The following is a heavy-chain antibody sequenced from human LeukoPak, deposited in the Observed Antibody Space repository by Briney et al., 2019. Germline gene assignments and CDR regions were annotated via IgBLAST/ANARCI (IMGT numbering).Heavy chain of an antibody. V-gene: IGHV3-33*01. CDR1: GFTFSSYG. CDR2: IWYDGSNK. Sequence: HPGGSLRLSCAASGFTFSSYGMHWVRQAPGKGLEWVAVIWYDGSNKYYADSVKGRFTISRDNSKNTLYLQMNSLRAEDTAVYYCAREGYSGYDGGYYWGQGTLVTVSS. J-gene: IGHJ4*02. CDR3: AREGYSGYDGGYY. D-gene: IGHD5-12*01.